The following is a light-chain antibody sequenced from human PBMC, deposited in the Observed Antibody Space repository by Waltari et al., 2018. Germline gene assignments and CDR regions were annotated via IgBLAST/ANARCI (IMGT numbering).Light chain of an antibody. J-gene: IGLJ2*01. Sequence: QSALTQPASGSGSPGKSSTIPCTGTNSDIGSYKFASWYQQHPGKAPRLIIYEVSKWPSGVSNRFSGSKSGNTASLTISGLQAEDEADYYCSSYAGTSTVVFGTGTALTVL. CDR3: SSYAGTSTVV. CDR2: EVS. V-gene: IGLV2-23*02. CDR1: NSDIGSYKF.